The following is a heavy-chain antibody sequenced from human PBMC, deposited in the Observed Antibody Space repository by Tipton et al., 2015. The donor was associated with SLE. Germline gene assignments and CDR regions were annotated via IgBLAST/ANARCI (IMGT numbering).Heavy chain of an antibody. V-gene: IGHV7-4-1*02. Sequence: QVQLVQSGSEVKKPGASVKVSCKASGYTFTNYRMNWVRQAPGQGLEWMGWIDTNTGNPTYAQGLTGRFVFSLDTSVSTAYLQISSLKAEDTAVYYCASEVNYFDSSGHLGAFDLWGQGTMVTVSS. CDR2: IDTNTGNP. J-gene: IGHJ3*01. CDR1: GYTFTNYR. D-gene: IGHD3-22*01. CDR3: ASEVNYFDSSGHLGAFDL.